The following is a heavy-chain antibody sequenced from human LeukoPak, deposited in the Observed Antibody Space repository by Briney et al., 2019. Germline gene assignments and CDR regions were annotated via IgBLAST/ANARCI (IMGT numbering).Heavy chain of an antibody. V-gene: IGHV5-51*01. Sequence: GESLKISCKGSGYSFTSYWIGWVRQMPGKGLEWMGIIYPGDSDTRYSPSFQGQVTISADKSISTAYLQRSSLKASDTAMYYCASQQEAGHDAFDIWGQGTMVTVSS. J-gene: IGHJ3*02. CDR2: IYPGDSDT. CDR1: GYSFTSYW. D-gene: IGHD6-19*01. CDR3: ASQQEAGHDAFDI.